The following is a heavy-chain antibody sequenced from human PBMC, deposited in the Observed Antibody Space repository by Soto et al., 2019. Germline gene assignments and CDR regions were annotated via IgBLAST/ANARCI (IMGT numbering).Heavy chain of an antibody. V-gene: IGHV1-69*01. CDR1: GGTFSSYA. Sequence: QVQLVQSGAEVKKPGSSVKVSCKASGGTFSSYAISWVRQAPGQGLEWMGGVIPIFGTVNYAQKFQGRVTITADESTSTDYTELSSLRSEDTAMYYCAREFESDSSGYYQGYYFYYWRQGTLVTVSS. CDR3: AREFESDSSGYYQGYYFYY. J-gene: IGHJ4*02. D-gene: IGHD3-22*01. CDR2: VIPIFGTV.